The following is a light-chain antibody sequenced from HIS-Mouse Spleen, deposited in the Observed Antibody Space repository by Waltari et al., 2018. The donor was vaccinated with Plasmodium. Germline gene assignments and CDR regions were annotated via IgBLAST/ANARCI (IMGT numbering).Light chain of an antibody. CDR3: QQYGSSPYT. CDR1: QSVSRSY. V-gene: IGKV3-20*01. J-gene: IGKJ2*01. CDR2: GAS. Sequence: EIVLTQSPGTLSLSPGDSATLSCRASQSVSRSYLAWYQQKPGQAPRPLIYGASSRATGIPDRFSGSGSGTDFTLTISRLEPEDFAVYYCQQYGSSPYTFGQGTKLEIK.